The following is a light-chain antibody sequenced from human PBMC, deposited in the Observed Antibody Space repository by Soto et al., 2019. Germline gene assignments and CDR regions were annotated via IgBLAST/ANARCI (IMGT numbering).Light chain of an antibody. Sequence: QSVLTQPPSVSAAPGQTVTISCSGSSSNIENNYVSWYQQLPGTAPKLLIYDNDKRPSGIPDRFSGSKSGTSATLGITGLQTGDEADYYCGTWDSSLSPWSVVFGGGTKVTVL. V-gene: IGLV1-51*01. CDR1: SSNIENNY. CDR2: DND. J-gene: IGLJ2*01. CDR3: GTWDSSLSPWSVV.